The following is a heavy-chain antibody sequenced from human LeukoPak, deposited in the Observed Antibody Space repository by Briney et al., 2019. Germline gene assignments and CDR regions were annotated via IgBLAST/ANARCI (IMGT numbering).Heavy chain of an antibody. CDR2: IYYSGST. V-gene: IGHV4-39*01. D-gene: IGHD2-15*01. Sequence: SETLSLTCTVSGGSISSSSYYWGWIRQPPGKGLEWIGRIYYSGSTYYNPSLKSRVTISVDTSKNQFSLKLSSVTAADTAVYYCARLVEVGVWFDPWGQGTLVTVSS. J-gene: IGHJ5*02. CDR3: ARLVEVGVWFDP. CDR1: GGSISSSSYY.